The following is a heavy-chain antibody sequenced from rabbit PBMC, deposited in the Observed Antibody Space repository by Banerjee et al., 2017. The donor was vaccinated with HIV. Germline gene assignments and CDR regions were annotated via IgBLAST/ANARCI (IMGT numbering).Heavy chain of an antibody. CDR2: IYTGNGGT. D-gene: IGHD4-1*01. J-gene: IGHJ3*01. Sequence: QSLEESGGDLVKPGASLTLTCTASGIDFSSAYDMCWVRQAPGKGLEWIGYIYTGNGGTIYVSWAKGRFTISKTSSTTVTLQMTSLTAADTATYFCARGVDWGIRLDLWGPGTLVTVS. CDR3: ARGVDWGIRLDL. V-gene: IGHV1S40*01. CDR1: GIDFSSAYD.